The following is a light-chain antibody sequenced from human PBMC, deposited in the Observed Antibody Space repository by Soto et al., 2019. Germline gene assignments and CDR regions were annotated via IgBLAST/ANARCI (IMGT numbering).Light chain of an antibody. CDR1: SSDVGGYNS. V-gene: IGLV2-14*03. J-gene: IGLJ1*01. CDR3: SSYTSTSSYV. Sequence: QSAPTQPASVSGSPGQSITVSCTGTSSDVGGYNSVSWYQQHPGKPPKLIIYEVSNRPSGVSDRFSGSKSGNTASLTISGLQAEDEADYYCSSYTSTSSYVFATGTKV. CDR2: EVS.